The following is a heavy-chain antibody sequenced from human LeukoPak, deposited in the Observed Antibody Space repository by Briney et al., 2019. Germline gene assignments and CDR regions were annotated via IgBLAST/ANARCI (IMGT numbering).Heavy chain of an antibody. D-gene: IGHD2-15*01. Sequence: ASVKVSCKASGYTFTGYYMHWVRQAPGQGLEWMGWINPNSGGTNYARKFQGRVTMTRDTSISTAYMELSRLRSDDTAVYYCARDPAPVVVAAKFFDYWGQGTLVTVSS. CDR3: ARDPAPVVVAAKFFDY. J-gene: IGHJ4*02. V-gene: IGHV1-2*02. CDR1: GYTFTGYY. CDR2: INPNSGGT.